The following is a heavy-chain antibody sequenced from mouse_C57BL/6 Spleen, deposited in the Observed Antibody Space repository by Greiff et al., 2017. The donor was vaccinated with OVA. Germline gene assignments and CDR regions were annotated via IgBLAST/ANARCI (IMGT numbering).Heavy chain of an antibody. CDR2: IDPSDSYT. D-gene: IGHD1-3*01. CDR1: GYTFTSYW. Sequence: QVQLQQSGAELVMPGASVKLSCKASGYTFTSYWMHWVKQRPGQGLEWIGEIDPSDSYTNYNQKFKGKSTLTVDKSSSTAYMQLSSLTSEDSAVYYCERARTNFDVWGTGTTVTVSS. J-gene: IGHJ1*03. CDR3: ERARTNFDV. V-gene: IGHV1-69*01.